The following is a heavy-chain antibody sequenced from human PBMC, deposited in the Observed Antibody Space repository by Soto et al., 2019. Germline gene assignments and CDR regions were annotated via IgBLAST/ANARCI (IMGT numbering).Heavy chain of an antibody. V-gene: IGHV3-11*01. Sequence: GGSLRLSCAASGVTFIDSYMSWIRQAPGKGLEWISYITFSGNTVYYADSLKGRFTISRDNAKNSLYLQMNRLRAEDTAVYYCARVSWREKYGMDVWGQGTTVTVSS. CDR1: GVTFIDSY. CDR3: ARVSWREKYGMDV. J-gene: IGHJ6*02. CDR2: ITFSGNTV.